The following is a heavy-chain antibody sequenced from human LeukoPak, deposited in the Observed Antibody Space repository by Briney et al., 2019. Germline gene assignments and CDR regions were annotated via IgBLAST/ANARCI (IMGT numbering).Heavy chain of an antibody. CDR1: GAIFSVFA. D-gene: IGHD2/OR15-2a*01. CDR2: ISGDGSET. Sequence: GGSLRLSCAASGAIFSVFALHWVRQAPGKGLEWVAVISGDGSETYYADSVKGRITISRDNSKNTLFLQMNSLRPEDTAVYYCASSLLRFAPGCSWGQGTLVTVSS. CDR3: ASSLLRFAPGCS. J-gene: IGHJ5*02. V-gene: IGHV3-30*01.